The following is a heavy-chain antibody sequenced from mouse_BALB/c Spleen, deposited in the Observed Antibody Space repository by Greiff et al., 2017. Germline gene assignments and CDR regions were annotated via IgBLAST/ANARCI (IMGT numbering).Heavy chain of an antibody. J-gene: IGHJ2*01. D-gene: IGHD1-1*01. CDR3: ARRGLLFDY. V-gene: IGHV5-9-4*01. CDR2: ISSGGSYT. CDR1: GFTFSSYA. Sequence: EVHLVESGGGLVKPGGSLKLSCAASGFTFSSYAMSWVRQSPEKRLEWVAEISSGGSYTYYPDTVTGRFTISRDNAKNTLYLEMSSLRSEDTAMYYCARRGLLFDYWGQGTTLTVSS.